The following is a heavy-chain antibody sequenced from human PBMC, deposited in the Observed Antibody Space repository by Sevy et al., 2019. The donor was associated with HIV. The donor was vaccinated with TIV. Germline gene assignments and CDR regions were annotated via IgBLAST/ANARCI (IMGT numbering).Heavy chain of an antibody. J-gene: IGHJ3*02. V-gene: IGHV3-48*03. CDR3: ARMLGYDRGASDI. CDR2: ISSSGSTI. Sequence: GGSLRFSCAASGFTFSSYDMNWVRQAPGKGLEWVSYISSSGSTIYYADSVKGRFTISRDNAKNSLYLQMNSLRAEDTAVYYCARMLGYDRGASDIWGQGTMVTVSS. CDR1: GFTFSSYD. D-gene: IGHD3-22*01.